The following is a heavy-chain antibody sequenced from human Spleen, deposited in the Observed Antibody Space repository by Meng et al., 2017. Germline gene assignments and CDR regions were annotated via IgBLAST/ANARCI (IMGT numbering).Heavy chain of an antibody. CDR2: ISSSSSYI. Sequence: GGSLRLSCAASGFTFSSYTINWVRQAPGKGLEWVSSISSSSSYIYYADSVKGRFTISRDNAKNSLYLQMNSLRAEDTAVYYCAREPKTTVTPFDYWGQGTLVTVSS. CDR3: AREPKTTVTPFDY. CDR1: GFTFSSYT. J-gene: IGHJ4*02. V-gene: IGHV3-21*01. D-gene: IGHD4-17*01.